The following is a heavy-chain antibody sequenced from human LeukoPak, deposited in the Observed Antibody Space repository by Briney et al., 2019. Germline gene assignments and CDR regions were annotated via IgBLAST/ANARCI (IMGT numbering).Heavy chain of an antibody. CDR2: IRYDGSNE. CDR1: GFTFSRYG. D-gene: IGHD2-2*01. J-gene: IGHJ3*02. Sequence: GGSLRLSCAASGFTFSRYGMHWVRQAPGKGLEWVSFIRYDGSNEYYADSVKGRFTVSRDNSKNTLYPHMYSLRSEDTAVYYCARDWVVPAAIDAFDIWGQGTMVTVSS. V-gene: IGHV3-30*02. CDR3: ARDWVVPAAIDAFDI.